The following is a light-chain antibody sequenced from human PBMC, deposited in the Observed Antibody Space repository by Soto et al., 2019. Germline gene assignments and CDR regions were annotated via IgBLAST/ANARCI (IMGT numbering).Light chain of an antibody. CDR2: GTS. J-gene: IGKJ5*01. V-gene: IGKV3D-15*01. CDR3: QHYTTSSVT. CDR1: QRVSSH. Sequence: ETVMTHSPFTLSVSPEDTATLSCRASQRVSSHLAWYQQKPGQAPRLLIYGTSSRATGIPDRFSGGGSGTDFTLTISSLEAEDFAVYYCQHYTTSSVTCGQGKRLEI.